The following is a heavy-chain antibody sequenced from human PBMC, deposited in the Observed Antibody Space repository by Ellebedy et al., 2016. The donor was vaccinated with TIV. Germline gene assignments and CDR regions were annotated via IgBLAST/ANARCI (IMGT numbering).Heavy chain of an antibody. D-gene: IGHD3-10*01. CDR3: ARRVVRGVLYYFDY. Sequence: ASVKVSCKASGYTFTGYYMHWVRQAPGQGLEWMGWINPNSGGTNYAQKFRGRVTMTRDTSISTAYMELSRLRSDDTAVYYCARRVVRGVLYYFDYWGQGTLVTVSS. CDR2: INPNSGGT. CDR1: GYTFTGYY. V-gene: IGHV1-2*02. J-gene: IGHJ4*02.